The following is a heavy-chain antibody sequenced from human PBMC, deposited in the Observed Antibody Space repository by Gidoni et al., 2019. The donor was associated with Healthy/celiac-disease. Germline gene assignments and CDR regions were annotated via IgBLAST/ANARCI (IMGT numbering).Heavy chain of an antibody. V-gene: IGHV1-2*04. Sequence: QVQLVQSGPEVKKPGASVQVSCKASGYTFTGYYMHWVRQAPGQGLEWMGWINPNSGGTNYAQKFQGWVTMTRDTSISTAYMELSRLRSDDTAVYYCALSYDILTGYSLFDYWGQGTLVTVSS. CDR1: GYTFTGYY. CDR3: ALSYDILTGYSLFDY. D-gene: IGHD3-9*01. J-gene: IGHJ4*02. CDR2: INPNSGGT.